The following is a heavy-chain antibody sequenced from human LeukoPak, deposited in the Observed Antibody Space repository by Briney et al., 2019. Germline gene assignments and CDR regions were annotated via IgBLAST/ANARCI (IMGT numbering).Heavy chain of an antibody. V-gene: IGHV1-2*02. D-gene: IGHD3-10*01. J-gene: IGHJ4*02. Sequence: ASVKVSCKASGYTFTAYYMHWVRQAPGQGLEWMGWISPSSGGTNYAQKFQGRVTLTRDTSISTAYMELNSLRSDDTAVYYCATLVRGVNPFDYWGQGTLVTVSS. CDR3: ATLVRGVNPFDY. CDR1: GYTFTAYY. CDR2: ISPSSGGT.